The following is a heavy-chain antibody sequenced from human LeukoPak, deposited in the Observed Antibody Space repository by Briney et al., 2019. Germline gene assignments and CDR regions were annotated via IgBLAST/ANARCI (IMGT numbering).Heavy chain of an antibody. D-gene: IGHD3-10*01. J-gene: IGHJ5*02. V-gene: IGHV4-61*02. CDR2: IYTSGST. Sequence: SETLSLTCTVSGGSISSGSYYWSWIRQPAGKGLEWIGRIYTSGSTNYNPSLKSRVTISVDTSKNQFSLKLSSVTAADTAVYYCARHRRAFEVRGVDWFDPWGQGTLVTVSS. CDR3: ARHRRAFEVRGVDWFDP. CDR1: GGSISSGSYY.